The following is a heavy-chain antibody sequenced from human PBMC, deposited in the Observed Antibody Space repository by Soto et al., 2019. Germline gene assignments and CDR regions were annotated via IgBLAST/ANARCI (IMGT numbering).Heavy chain of an antibody. J-gene: IGHJ4*02. D-gene: IGHD1-1*01. CDR3: ARRVSTGTLPRGHVDY. Sequence: QVPLVQSGAEVKKPGASVKVSCKASGDTFISYGLSWVRQAPGKGPVWMGWISAYNGNTNYAQRLQGRATMTIDTSTSTAYMELRSLRSDDTAVYYCARRVSTGTLPRGHVDYWGQGTLVTVSS. CDR2: ISAYNGNT. V-gene: IGHV1-18*01. CDR1: GDTFISYG.